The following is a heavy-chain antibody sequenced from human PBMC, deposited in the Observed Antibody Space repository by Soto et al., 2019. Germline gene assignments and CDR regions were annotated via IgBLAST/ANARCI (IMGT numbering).Heavy chain of an antibody. V-gene: IGHV4-4*07. CDR2: IYPSGST. Sequence: QVQLQESGPGLVKPSETLSLTCTVSGGSISSDYWSWFRQPAGQGLEWIGRIYPSGSTNYNPSLKSRVTMSVDTSKNQFSLKLSSVTAADTAVYYCARDQGSYYYYGMDVWGQGTTVTVS. J-gene: IGHJ6*02. CDR1: GGSISSDY. CDR3: ARDQGSYYYYGMDV. D-gene: IGHD2-15*01.